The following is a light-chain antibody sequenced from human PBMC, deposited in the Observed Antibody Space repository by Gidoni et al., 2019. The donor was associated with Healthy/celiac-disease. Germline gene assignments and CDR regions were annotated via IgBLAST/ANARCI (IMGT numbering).Light chain of an antibody. CDR1: SSTIGAGYD. J-gene: IGLJ1*01. CDR2: GNS. Sequence: QSVLTQPPSASAAPGQRVTISCTGSSSTIGAGYDVHWYQQLPGTAPKLLIYGNSNRPSGVPDRFSGSKSGTSASLAITGLQAEDEADYYCQSYDSSLSGYVFGTGTKVTVL. CDR3: QSYDSSLSGYV. V-gene: IGLV1-40*01.